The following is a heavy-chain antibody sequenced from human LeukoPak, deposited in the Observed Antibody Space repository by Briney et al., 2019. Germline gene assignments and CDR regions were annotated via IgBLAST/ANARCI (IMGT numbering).Heavy chain of an antibody. D-gene: IGHD5-24*01. CDR2: INHSGST. CDR1: GGSFSGYY. CDR3: ARADMATVFDF. J-gene: IGHJ4*02. V-gene: IGHV4-34*01. Sequence: SETLSLTCAVYGGSFSGYYWSWIRQPPGKGLEWIGEINHSGSTNYNPSLKSRVTISVDTSKNQFSLKLSSVTAADTAFYYCARADMATVFDFWGRGTLVTVSS.